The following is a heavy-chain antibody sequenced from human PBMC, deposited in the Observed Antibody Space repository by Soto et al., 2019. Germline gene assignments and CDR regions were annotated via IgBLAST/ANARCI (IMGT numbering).Heavy chain of an antibody. CDR2: IRSKAYGGTT. CDR3: TRAGYYDSSGQPTFDY. J-gene: IGHJ4*02. CDR1: GFTFGDYA. D-gene: IGHD3-22*01. V-gene: IGHV3-49*03. Sequence: PGGSLRLSCTASGFTFGDYAMSWFRQAPGKGLEWVGFIRSKAYGGTTEYAASVKGRCTISRDDSKSIAYLQMNSLKTEDSAVYYCTRAGYYDSSGQPTFDYWGQGTLVTVSS.